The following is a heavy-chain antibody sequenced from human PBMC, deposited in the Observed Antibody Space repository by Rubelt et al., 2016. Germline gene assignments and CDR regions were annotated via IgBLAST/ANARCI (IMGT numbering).Heavy chain of an antibody. CDR1: DGSFSGYY. Sequence: QVQLHQWGAGLLKPSETLSLTCAVYDGSFSGYYWNWIRQPPGEGLEWIGDINHSGYTNYNPSLGSRVTISVDTSKNQFSLHLTSVTAADTAGHYCAGGRMPDGWYPYCIDYWGQGILVTVS. CDR2: INHSGYT. V-gene: IGHV4-34*01. CDR3: AGGRMPDGWYPYCIDY. J-gene: IGHJ4*02. D-gene: IGHD6-19*01.